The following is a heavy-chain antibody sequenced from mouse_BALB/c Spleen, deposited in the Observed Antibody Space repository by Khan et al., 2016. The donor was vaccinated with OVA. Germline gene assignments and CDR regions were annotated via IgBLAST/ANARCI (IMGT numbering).Heavy chain of an antibody. D-gene: IGHD1-1*02. CDR2: ISTYYGDA. CDR3: TRGGRVAY. Sequence: QVQLKQSGAELVRPGVSVKISCKGSVYTFTDYAMHWVKQSHAKTLAWIGVISTYYGDADYNQKFQGKASMTVDKSSSTAYMELARLTSEDSAIYYCTRGGRVAYWGQGTLVTVSA. CDR1: VYTFTDYA. V-gene: IGHV1S137*01. J-gene: IGHJ3*01.